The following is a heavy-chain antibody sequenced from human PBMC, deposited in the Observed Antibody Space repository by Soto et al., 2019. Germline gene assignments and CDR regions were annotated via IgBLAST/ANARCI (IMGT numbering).Heavy chain of an antibody. J-gene: IGHJ6*03. CDR3: AKGGEYGSGGSCYYHYYYYMDV. CDR1: GFTFSRYG. Sequence: QVQLVESGGGVVQPGRYLRLSCAASGFTFSRYGMHWVRQAPGKGLEWVALISYDGSNKYYAGSVQRRFTISRDNSKNTLYVKMSSRRSENTAVYYCAKGGEYGSGGSCYYHYYYYMDVWVKGTTVTVS. CDR2: ISYDGSNK. V-gene: IGHV3-30*18. D-gene: IGHD2-15*01.